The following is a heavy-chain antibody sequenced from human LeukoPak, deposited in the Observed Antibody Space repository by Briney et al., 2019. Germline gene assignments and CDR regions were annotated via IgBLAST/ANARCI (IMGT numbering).Heavy chain of an antibody. CDR1: GRTLSSYA. J-gene: IGHJ4*02. Sequence: GSSVMVSCKASGRTLSSYAISGVRQAPGQWLELMGGIIPIFGTANYAQTFHGRVTITADESTSTAYMELSSLRSEDTAVYYCARALRTVTPWARSYYFDYWGQGTLVTVSS. V-gene: IGHV1-69*01. CDR2: IIPIFGTA. CDR3: ARALRTVTPWARSYYFDY. D-gene: IGHD4-17*01.